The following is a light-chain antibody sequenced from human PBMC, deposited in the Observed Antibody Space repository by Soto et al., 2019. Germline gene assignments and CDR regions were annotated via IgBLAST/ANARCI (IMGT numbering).Light chain of an antibody. CDR2: DVS. J-gene: IGLJ2*01. CDR1: SSDVGGYNY. Sequence: QSVLTQPASVSGSPGQSITISCTGTSSDVGGYNYVSWYQQHPGKAPKLMIYDVSNRPSGVSNRFSGSKSGNTASLTISGVQAEDEADYYCSSYTSSSTLEIFGGGTQLTVL. V-gene: IGLV2-14*01. CDR3: SSYTSSSTLEI.